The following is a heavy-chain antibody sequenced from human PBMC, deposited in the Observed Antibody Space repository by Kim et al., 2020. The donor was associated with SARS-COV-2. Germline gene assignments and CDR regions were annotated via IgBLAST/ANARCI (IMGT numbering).Heavy chain of an antibody. D-gene: IGHD1-1*01. CDR1: GYAFINSH. CDR3: GRDLHNSWCIDH. Sequence: ASVKVSCKASGYAFINSHIHWVRQVPGQGLEWMGMFTPSGGNTAFAQRFQGRVTMAGDTSTSTAYMELSSLRSEDTAVYYCGRDLHNSWCIDHWGQGTLVTVSS. V-gene: IGHV1-46*01. CDR2: FTPSGGNT. J-gene: IGHJ4*02.